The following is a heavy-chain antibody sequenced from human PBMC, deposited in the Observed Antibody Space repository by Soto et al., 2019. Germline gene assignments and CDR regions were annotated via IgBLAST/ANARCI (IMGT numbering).Heavy chain of an antibody. CDR2: IYHSGST. D-gene: IGHD2-2*01. Sequence: QVQLQESGPGLVKPSGTLSLTCAVSSGSISSSNWWSWVRQPPGKGLVWIGEIYHSGSTNYNPSLKSRVTISVDKSKNQFSLKLSAVTAADTAVYYCARDVFQGPAATDYMDVWGKGTTVTVPS. J-gene: IGHJ6*03. CDR1: SGSISSSNW. V-gene: IGHV4-4*02. CDR3: ARDVFQGPAATDYMDV.